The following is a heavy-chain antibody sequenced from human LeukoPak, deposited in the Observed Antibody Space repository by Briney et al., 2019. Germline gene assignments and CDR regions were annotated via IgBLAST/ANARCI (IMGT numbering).Heavy chain of an antibody. J-gene: IGHJ4*02. CDR1: GGSINSYY. V-gene: IGHV4-59*08. CDR2: IFYSGRA. D-gene: IGHD5-12*01. CDR3: ARSCTGYDPAFEY. Sequence: SETLSLTCSVSGGSINSYYWSWIRQPPGKGLEWIGSIFYSGRANHSGKTSYNPSLTSRVTISVDTSKNQFSLKVTSVTAADTAVYYCARSCTGYDPAFEYWGQGTLVTVSS.